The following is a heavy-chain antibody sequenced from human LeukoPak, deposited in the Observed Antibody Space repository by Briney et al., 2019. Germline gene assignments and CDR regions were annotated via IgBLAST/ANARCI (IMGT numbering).Heavy chain of an antibody. CDR1: GFTFSSYS. V-gene: IGHV3-33*08. D-gene: IGHD6-19*01. Sequence: GGSLRLSCAASGFTFSSYSMNWVRQAPGKGLEWVAVIWYDGSNKYYADSVKGRFTISRDNSKNTLYLQMNSLRAEDTAVYYCARDLGYSSGWYPIYYYYYGMDVWGQGTTVTVSS. CDR2: IWYDGSNK. J-gene: IGHJ6*02. CDR3: ARDLGYSSGWYPIYYYYYGMDV.